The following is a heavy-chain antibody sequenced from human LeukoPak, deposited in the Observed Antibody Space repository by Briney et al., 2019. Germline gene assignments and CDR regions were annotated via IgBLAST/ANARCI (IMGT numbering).Heavy chain of an antibody. D-gene: IGHD3-3*01. J-gene: IGHJ4*02. Sequence: GGSLRLSCAGFDSTFRSHDMSWVRQTLQKGLEWVSSIAADGASFYADSVRGRFTISRDKSESILYLQMNSLRADDTAIYYCAKGPNFYSWRAVDYWGQGSLVTVPS. CDR3: AKGPNFYSWRAVDY. CDR2: IAADGAS. V-gene: IGHV3-23*01. CDR1: DSTFRSHD.